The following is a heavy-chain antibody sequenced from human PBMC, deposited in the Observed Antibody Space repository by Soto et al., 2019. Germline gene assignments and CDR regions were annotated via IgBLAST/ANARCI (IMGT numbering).Heavy chain of an antibody. CDR3: ARDRGGALDS. CDR2: LSGSGSLS. Sequence: EVLLLESGGGLVQPGGSLRLSCAASGFTFNTFAMAWVRQAPGKGLEWVSALSGSGSLSYYADSVKGRFTISRDNSKNTMYLQRSNRRVDEPAVYFCARDRGGALDSRGQGTLVTVSS. D-gene: IGHD2-15*01. V-gene: IGHV3-23*01. J-gene: IGHJ4*02. CDR1: GFTFNTFA.